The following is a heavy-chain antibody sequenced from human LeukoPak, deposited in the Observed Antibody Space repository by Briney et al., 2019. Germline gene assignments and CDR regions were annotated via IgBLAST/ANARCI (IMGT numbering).Heavy chain of an antibody. Sequence: SETLSLTCTVSGGSITSSFYWSWIRQSPGKGLEWIGYIYNSGGTKYNPSLKSRLTISVDTSKNQFSLNLSSVTAADTAVYYCARASVLLSADYWGQGTLVTVSS. J-gene: IGHJ4*02. CDR3: ARASVLLSADY. D-gene: IGHD3-16*01. V-gene: IGHV4-59*01. CDR1: GGSITSSFY. CDR2: IYNSGGT.